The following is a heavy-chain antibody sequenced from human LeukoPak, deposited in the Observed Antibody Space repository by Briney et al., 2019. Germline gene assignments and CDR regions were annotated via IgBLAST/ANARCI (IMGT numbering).Heavy chain of an antibody. V-gene: IGHV3-30*03. Sequence: GGSLRLSCAASGFTFSSYGMHWVRQAPGEGLEWVAVISYDGSNKYYADSVKGRFTISRDNSKNTLYLQMNSLRAEDTAVYYCARAALNWNFGVAGYWGQGTLVTVSS. CDR1: GFTFSSYG. CDR2: ISYDGSNK. D-gene: IGHD1-7*01. CDR3: ARAALNWNFGVAGY. J-gene: IGHJ4*02.